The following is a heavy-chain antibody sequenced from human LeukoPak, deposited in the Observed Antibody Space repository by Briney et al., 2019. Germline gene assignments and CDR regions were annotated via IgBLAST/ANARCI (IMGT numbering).Heavy chain of an antibody. D-gene: IGHD6-19*01. CDR2: IYPGDSDT. CDR1: GYTFSTYW. V-gene: IGHV5-51*01. J-gene: IGHJ5*02. CDR3: ATQIGSSSGHNWFDP. Sequence: GESLKISCKASGYTFSTYWIAWVRQLPGKGLEWMGIIYPGDSDTRYSPSFQGQVTISADKSISTAYLQWSSLKASDTAMYYCATQIGSSSGHNWFDPWGQGTLVTVSS.